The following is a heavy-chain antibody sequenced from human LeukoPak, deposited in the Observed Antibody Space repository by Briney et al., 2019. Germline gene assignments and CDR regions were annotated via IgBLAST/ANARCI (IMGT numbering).Heavy chain of an antibody. Sequence: GESLKISCKASGYSFTDYWIGWVRQMPGKGLEWMGIIYPGNSDTGYSPSFQGQVSISVDKSITTAYLRWSSLKASDTAMYYCASPQAAYCGGDCYSPWGQGTKVTVSS. CDR3: ASPQAAYCGGDCYSP. CDR2: IYPGNSDT. V-gene: IGHV5-51*01. D-gene: IGHD2-21*02. CDR1: GYSFTDYW. J-gene: IGHJ3*01.